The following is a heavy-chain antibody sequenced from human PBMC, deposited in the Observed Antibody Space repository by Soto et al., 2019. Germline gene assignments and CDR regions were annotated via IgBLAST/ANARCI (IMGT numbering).Heavy chain of an antibody. CDR1: GYTFTSYG. Sequence: QVQLVQSGAEVKKPGASVKVSCKASGYTFTSYGISWVRQAPGQGHEWMGWISAYNGNTNYAQKLQGRVTMTTDTSTSTADMERRSLRADDTAVYYCARAAGPYSSRAIFGYWGQGTLVTVS. V-gene: IGHV1-18*01. D-gene: IGHD6-19*01. CDR2: ISAYNGNT. J-gene: IGHJ4*02. CDR3: ARAAGPYSSRAIFGY.